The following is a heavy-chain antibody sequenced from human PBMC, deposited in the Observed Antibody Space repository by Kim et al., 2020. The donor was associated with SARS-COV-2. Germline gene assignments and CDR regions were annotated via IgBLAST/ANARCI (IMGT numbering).Heavy chain of an antibody. Sequence: ASVKVSCKASGYTFTSYAMHWVRQAPGQRLEWMGWINAGNGNTKYSQKFQGRVTITRDTSASTAYMELSSLRSEDTAVYYCARYARGSSWGYYYFYGMDVWGQRDT. CDR2: INAGNGNT. D-gene: IGHD6-13*01. J-gene: IGHJ6*01. V-gene: IGHV1-3*01. CDR3: ARYARGSSWGYYYFYGMDV. CDR1: GYTFTSYA.